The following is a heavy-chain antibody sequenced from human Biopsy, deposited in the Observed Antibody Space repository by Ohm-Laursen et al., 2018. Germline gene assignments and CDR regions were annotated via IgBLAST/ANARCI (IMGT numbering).Heavy chain of an antibody. Sequence: SDTLSLTCTVSGGSISSDYWSWIRQSPRKGLEWIGHISDRGTTNYNPSLRGRVTISVDTSKNQFSLKVISVTAADTAVYYCARWEVGYSANDLRFDYWGQGTLVTVSS. CDR3: ARWEVGYSANDLRFDY. D-gene: IGHD5-12*01. V-gene: IGHV4-59*07. CDR2: ISDRGTT. J-gene: IGHJ4*02. CDR1: GGSISSDY.